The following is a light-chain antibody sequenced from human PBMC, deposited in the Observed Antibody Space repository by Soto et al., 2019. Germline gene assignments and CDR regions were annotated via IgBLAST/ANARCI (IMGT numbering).Light chain of an antibody. CDR2: DDD. Sequence: QSALTQPPSVSAAPGQRVTISCSGSSSNIGGNSVSWYQQLPGTAPKLLIYDDDKRPSGIPDRFSGSKSGTSATLGITGFQTGDEADYYCQSYDTPVYVFGGGTKVTVL. CDR3: QSYDTPVYV. J-gene: IGLJ1*01. V-gene: IGLV1-51*01. CDR1: SSNIGGNS.